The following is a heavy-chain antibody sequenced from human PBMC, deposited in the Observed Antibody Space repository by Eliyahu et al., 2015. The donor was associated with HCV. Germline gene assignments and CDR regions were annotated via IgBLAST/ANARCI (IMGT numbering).Heavy chain of an antibody. J-gene: IGHJ3*02. Sequence: EVQLVESGGGLVQPGGSLRLSCXASGFPVSSNYMSWVRQAPGKGLEWVSVIYSGGSTYYADSVKGRFTISRDNSKNTLYLQMNSLRAEDTAVYYCARDHTVVSPGEDAFDIWGQGTMVTVPS. CDR1: GFPVSSNY. CDR3: ARDHTVVSPGEDAFDI. CDR2: IYSGGST. D-gene: IGHD4-23*01. V-gene: IGHV3-66*01.